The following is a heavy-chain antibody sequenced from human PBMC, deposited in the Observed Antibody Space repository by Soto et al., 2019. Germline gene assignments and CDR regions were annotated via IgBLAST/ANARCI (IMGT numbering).Heavy chain of an antibody. Sequence: AGGSLRLSFVASGFDLTSSSRNWVRQATGKGLEWVASISGSGKDTFYRHSVKGRFAISRDSAGTSLLLRMDSVKVEDTAVYHCARVHLVAGSAFYCAMDVWGPGTAVTVSS. CDR3: ARVHLVAGSAFYCAMDV. CDR2: ISGSGKDT. D-gene: IGHD6-6*01. J-gene: IGHJ6*02. CDR1: GFDLTSSS. V-gene: IGHV3-21*01.